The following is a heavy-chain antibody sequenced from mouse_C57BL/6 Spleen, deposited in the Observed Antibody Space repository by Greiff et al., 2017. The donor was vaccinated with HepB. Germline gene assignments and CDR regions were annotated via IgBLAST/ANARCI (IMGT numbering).Heavy chain of an antibody. V-gene: IGHV1-69*01. Sequence: VQLQQPGAELVMPGASVKLSCKASGYTFTSYWMHWVKQRPGQGLEWIGEIDPSDSYTNYNQKFKGKSTLTVDKSSSTAYVQLSSLTSEDSAVYYCARSGYGNYYFDYWGQGTTLTVSS. D-gene: IGHD2-1*01. CDR3: ARSGYGNYYFDY. CDR1: GYTFTSYW. CDR2: IDPSDSYT. J-gene: IGHJ2*01.